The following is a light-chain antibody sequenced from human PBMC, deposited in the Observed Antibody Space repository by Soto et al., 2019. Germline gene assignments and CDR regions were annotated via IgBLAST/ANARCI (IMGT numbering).Light chain of an antibody. CDR3: AAWDDSLFWV. CDR2: SNN. CDR1: SSNIGSNT. Sequence: QSVLTQPPSASGTPGQRVTISCSGSSSNIGSNTVNWYQQLPGTAPKLLIYSNNQRPSGVPDRFSGSKSGTSASLAISGLQSEDEADYYCAAWDDSLFWVFGGGTQLTGL. V-gene: IGLV1-44*01. J-gene: IGLJ3*02.